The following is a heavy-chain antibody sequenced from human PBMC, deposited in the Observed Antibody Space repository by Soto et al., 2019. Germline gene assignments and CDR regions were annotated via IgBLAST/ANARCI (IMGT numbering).Heavy chain of an antibody. Sequence: QVQLQQWGAGLLKPSETLSLSCAVYGGSFSGYYWCWIRQPPGKGLEWIGEINHRGSTSYNPSLKSRVTISVDTSKTQFSLKLSSVTAADTAVYYCARVSGKSGPPYSSGCDYWGQGTLVTVSS. J-gene: IGHJ4*02. CDR2: INHRGST. V-gene: IGHV4-34*01. CDR1: GGSFSGYY. D-gene: IGHD6-19*01. CDR3: ARVSGKSGPPYSSGCDY.